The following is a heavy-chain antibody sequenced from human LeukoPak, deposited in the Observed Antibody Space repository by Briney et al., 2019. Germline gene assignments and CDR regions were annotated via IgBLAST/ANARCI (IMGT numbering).Heavy chain of an antibody. Sequence: GRSLRLSCATSGFTFSSYVIRWIRQAPGKGLEWVALMSYDGNNEYYADSVKGRFTISRDNSKNTLYLQMNSLRTEDTAVYYCARDPFVNRLVAVYFDYWGQGTLVTVSS. D-gene: IGHD6-19*01. CDR2: MSYDGNNE. V-gene: IGHV3-30-3*01. CDR3: ARDPFVNRLVAVYFDY. J-gene: IGHJ4*02. CDR1: GFTFSSYV.